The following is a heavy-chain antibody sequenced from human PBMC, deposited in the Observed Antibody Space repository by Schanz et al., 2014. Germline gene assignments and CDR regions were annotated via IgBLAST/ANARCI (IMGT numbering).Heavy chain of an antibody. J-gene: IGHJ6*03. Sequence: VQLVESGGGVVQPGRSLRLSCATSGFTFITYTMNWVRQTPGKGLEWVSFISSSGTSIYYADSVKGRFTISRDNAKNSLDLQMNSLRAEDTAVYYCARPSDSSWYMHVWGKGTTVTVS. CDR3: ARPSDSSWYMHV. CDR1: GFTFITYT. CDR2: ISSSGTSI. V-gene: IGHV3-48*01. D-gene: IGHD2-21*02.